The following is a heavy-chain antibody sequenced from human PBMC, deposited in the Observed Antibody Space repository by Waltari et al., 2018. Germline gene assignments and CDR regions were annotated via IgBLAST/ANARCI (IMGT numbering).Heavy chain of an antibody. V-gene: IGHV4-34*02. CDR2: ISHSGRT. CDR1: GGSFSGYW. CDR3: ARHIRGYDAFDI. J-gene: IGHJ3*02. D-gene: IGHD3-3*01. Sequence: QVQLQQWDAGLLQPSETLSLTCAVYGGSFSGYWGSWIRQPPGKGLEWIGEISHSGRTNYNPSLKSRVTISVDTPKNQFSLKLSSVTAADTAVYYCARHIRGYDAFDIWGQGTMAIVSS.